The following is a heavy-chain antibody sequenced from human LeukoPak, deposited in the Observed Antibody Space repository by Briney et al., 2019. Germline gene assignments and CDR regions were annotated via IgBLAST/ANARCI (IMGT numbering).Heavy chain of an antibody. D-gene: IGHD2-15*01. Sequence: ASLKVSCKASGYTFTDYYMHWVRQAPGQGLEWMGWINVNRGGTNYAQRFQGRVTMTRDTSITTAYMELSRLKSDDTAVYYCARVVGVEAGYCSGGTCYGDYWGQGTLVTVSS. CDR3: ARVVGVEAGYCSGGTCYGDY. CDR1: GYTFTDYY. V-gene: IGHV1-2*02. J-gene: IGHJ4*02. CDR2: INVNRGGT.